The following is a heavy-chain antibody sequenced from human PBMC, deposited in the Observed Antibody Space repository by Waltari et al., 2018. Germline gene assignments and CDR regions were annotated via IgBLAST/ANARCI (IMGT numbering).Heavy chain of an antibody. CDR2: SNPSGST. Sequence: QVQLQQWGAELLQPSATLSLTCAVYGGSFSGSYWSWIRQPPGKGRGRVGESNPSGSTNYNPSLKSRVTISVDTSQKQFCLKLSAVTAADTSVYYCARGGAAEYFQHWGQGTLVTVSS. J-gene: IGHJ1*01. CDR3: ARGGAAEYFQH. D-gene: IGHD1-26*01. V-gene: IGHV4-34*01. CDR1: GGSFSGSY.